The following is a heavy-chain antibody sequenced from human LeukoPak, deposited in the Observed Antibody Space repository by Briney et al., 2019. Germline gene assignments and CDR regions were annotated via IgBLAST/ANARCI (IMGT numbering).Heavy chain of an antibody. CDR3: AELGITMIGGV. J-gene: IGHJ6*04. CDR2: ISSSGSTI. V-gene: IGHV3-48*03. Sequence: GGSLRLSCAASGLTFSSYEMNWVRQAPGKGLEWVSCISSSGSTIYYADSVKGRFTISRDNAKNSLYLQMNSLRAEDTAVYYCAELGITMIGGVWGKGTTVTISS. CDR1: GLTFSSYE. D-gene: IGHD3-10*02.